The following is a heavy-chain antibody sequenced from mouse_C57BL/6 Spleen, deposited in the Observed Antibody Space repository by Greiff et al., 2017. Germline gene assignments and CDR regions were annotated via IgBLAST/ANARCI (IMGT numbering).Heavy chain of an antibody. Sequence: VQLQQSGAELVKPGASVKLSCTASGFNIKDYYMHWVKQRTEQGLEWIGRIDPEDGETKYAPTFQGKATITADTSSNTAYLQLSSLTSEDTAVYYCARGQPDYWGQGTTLTVSS. J-gene: IGHJ2*01. D-gene: IGHD3-3*01. CDR3: ARGQPDY. CDR1: GFNIKDYY. CDR2: IDPEDGET. V-gene: IGHV14-2*01.